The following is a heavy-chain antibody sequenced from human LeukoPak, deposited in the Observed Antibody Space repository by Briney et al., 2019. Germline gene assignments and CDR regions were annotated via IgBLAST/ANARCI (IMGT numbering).Heavy chain of an antibody. J-gene: IGHJ4*02. CDR1: GFTFSDYY. CDR2: ISSSGSTI. CDR3: AKDRGIFAVGYFDY. Sequence: GGSLKLSCAASGFTFSDYYMSWIRQAPGKGLEWVSYISSSGSTIYYADSVKGRFTISRDNAKNSLYLQMNSLRAEDTAVYYCAKDRGIFAVGYFDYWGQGTLVTVSS. V-gene: IGHV3-11*01. D-gene: IGHD3-3*01.